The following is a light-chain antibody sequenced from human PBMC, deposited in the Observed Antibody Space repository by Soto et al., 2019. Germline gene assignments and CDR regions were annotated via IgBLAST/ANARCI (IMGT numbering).Light chain of an antibody. CDR2: DDS. V-gene: IGLV3-21*02. CDR3: QVWDSSSDHPGV. J-gene: IGLJ2*01. CDR1: NIGSKS. Sequence: SYELTQPPSVSVAPGQTARITCGGNNIGSKSVHWYQQKPGQAPVLVVYDDSDRPSGIPERFSGSNSGNTATLTISRDEAGDEADYYCQVWDSSSDHPGVFGGGTQLTVL.